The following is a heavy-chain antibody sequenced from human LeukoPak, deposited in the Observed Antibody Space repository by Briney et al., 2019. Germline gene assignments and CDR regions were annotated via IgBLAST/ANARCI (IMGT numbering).Heavy chain of an antibody. CDR3: ARRGITMVRGVMMSSWFDP. D-gene: IGHD3-10*01. Sequence: EASVKVSCKASGYTFTSYGISWVRQAPGQGLEWMGWISAYNGNTNYAQKLQGRVTMTTDTSTSTAYMELRSLRSDDTAVYYCARRGITMVRGVMMSSWFDPWGQGTLVTVSS. J-gene: IGHJ5*02. CDR1: GYTFTSYG. V-gene: IGHV1-18*01. CDR2: ISAYNGNT.